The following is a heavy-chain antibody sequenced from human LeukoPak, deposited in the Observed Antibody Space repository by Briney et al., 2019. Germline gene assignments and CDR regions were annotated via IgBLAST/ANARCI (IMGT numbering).Heavy chain of an antibody. V-gene: IGHV3-23*01. CDR1: GFTFSHYN. J-gene: IGHJ4*02. CDR3: AAGKGPFYYDSSGYLGY. CDR2: ISGSGGST. D-gene: IGHD3-22*01. Sequence: GGSLRLSCAASGFTFSHYNMNWVRQAPGKGLEWVSAISGSGGSTYYADSVKGRFTISRDNSKNTLYLQMNSLRAEDTAVYYCAAGKGPFYYDSSGYLGYWGQGTLVTVSS.